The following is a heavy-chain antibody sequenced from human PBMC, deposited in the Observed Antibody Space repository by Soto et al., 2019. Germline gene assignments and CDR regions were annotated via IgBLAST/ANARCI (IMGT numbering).Heavy chain of an antibody. Sequence: SETLSLTCAVYGGSFSGYYWSWIRQPPGKGLEWIGEINHSGSTNYNPSLKSRVTISVDTSKNQFSLKLSSVTAADTAVYYCASGGPQGRVIKVILWFGPVGEGTLVTVST. D-gene: IGHD2-15*01. J-gene: IGHJ5*02. CDR1: GGSFSGYY. CDR2: INHSGST. CDR3: ASGGPQGRVIKVILWFGP. V-gene: IGHV4-34*01.